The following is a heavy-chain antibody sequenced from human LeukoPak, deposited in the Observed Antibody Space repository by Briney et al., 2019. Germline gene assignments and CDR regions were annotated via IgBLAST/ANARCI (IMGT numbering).Heavy chain of an antibody. CDR2: IYYSGST. V-gene: IGHV4-30-4*01. Sequence: SPSETLSLTCTVSGGSISSGDYYWGWIRQPPGKGLEWIGYIYYSGSTYYNPSLKSRVTISVDTSKNQFSLKLSSVTAADTAVYYCARDLYGDYPDPWGQGTLVTVSS. D-gene: IGHD4-17*01. CDR1: GGSISSGDYY. CDR3: ARDLYGDYPDP. J-gene: IGHJ5*02.